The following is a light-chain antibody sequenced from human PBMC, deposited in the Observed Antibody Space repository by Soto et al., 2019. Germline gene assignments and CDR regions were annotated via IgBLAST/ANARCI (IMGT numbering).Light chain of an antibody. CDR1: QSINRH. J-gene: IGKJ4*01. Sequence: EIVMTQSPAALSVSPGERATLSCRASQSINRHLAWYQQKPGQAPRLLIHGASTRATGIPARFSGSGSGTEFTLTISSLQSEDFGVYYCQQYDNWPPLTFGGGTKVEIK. CDR3: QQYDNWPPLT. V-gene: IGKV3-15*01. CDR2: GAS.